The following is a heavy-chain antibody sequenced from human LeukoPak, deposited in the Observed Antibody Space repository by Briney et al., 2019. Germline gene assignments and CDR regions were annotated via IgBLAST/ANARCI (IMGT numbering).Heavy chain of an antibody. CDR3: ARGHWGLDY. CDR2: IYNGGDTI. Sequence: PGGSLRLSCAASGFTFSSSGMHWVRQAPGKGLETVSYIYNGGDTIYYADSVRGRFTISRDNAESSLYLQMNSLRAEDTAVYYCARGHWGLDYWGRGTLVTVSS. CDR1: GFTFSSSG. J-gene: IGHJ4*02. D-gene: IGHD7-27*01. V-gene: IGHV3-48*04.